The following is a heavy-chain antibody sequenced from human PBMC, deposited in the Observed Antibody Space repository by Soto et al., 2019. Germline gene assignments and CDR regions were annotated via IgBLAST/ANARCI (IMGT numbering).Heavy chain of an antibody. Sequence: GESLKISCKGSGYSFTSYWIGWVRQMPGKGLEWMGIIYPGDSDTRYSPSFQGQVTISADKSISTAYLQWSSLKASDTAIYYCARLIVVVPAAISSSYGMDVWGQGTTVTVSS. V-gene: IGHV5-51*01. J-gene: IGHJ6*02. CDR3: ARLIVVVPAAISSSYGMDV. D-gene: IGHD2-2*01. CDR2: IYPGDSDT. CDR1: GYSFTSYW.